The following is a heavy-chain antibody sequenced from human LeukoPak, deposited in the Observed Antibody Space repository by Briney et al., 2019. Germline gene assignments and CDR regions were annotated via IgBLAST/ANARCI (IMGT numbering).Heavy chain of an antibody. V-gene: IGHV4-38-2*02. CDR1: GYSISSGYY. CDR3: AREGNYDY. Sequence: SETLSLTCTVSGYSISSGYYWGWIRQPPGKGLEWIGSIYHSGSTYYNPSLKSRVTISVDTSKNQFSLKLSSVTAADTAVYYCAREGNYDYWGQGTLVTVSS. D-gene: IGHD5-24*01. J-gene: IGHJ4*02. CDR2: IYHSGST.